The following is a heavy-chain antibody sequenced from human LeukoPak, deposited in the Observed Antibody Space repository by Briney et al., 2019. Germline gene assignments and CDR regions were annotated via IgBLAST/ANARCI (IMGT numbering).Heavy chain of an antibody. D-gene: IGHD5-18*01. CDR3: ARGSHAGYSYGPFDY. CDR2: ISSRGSTI. CDR1: GFTFSSYE. J-gene: IGHJ4*02. V-gene: IGHV3-48*03. Sequence: PGGSLRLSCAASGFTFSSYEMNWVRQAPGKGLEWVSYISSRGSTIYYADSVKGRFTISRDNAKNSLYLQMNSLRAEDTAVYYCARGSHAGYSYGPFDYWGQGTLVTVSS.